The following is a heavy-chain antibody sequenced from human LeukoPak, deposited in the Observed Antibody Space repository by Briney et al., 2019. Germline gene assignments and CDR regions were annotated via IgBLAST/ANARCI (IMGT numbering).Heavy chain of an antibody. CDR2: INPNSGGT. Sequence: ASVKVSCKASGYTFTGYYMHWVRQAPGQGLEWMGWINPNSGGTNYAQKFQGRVTMTRDTSISTAYMELSRLRSDDTAVYYCARGGGKHTAMVLKPYYYYYYYMDVWGKGTTVTISS. V-gene: IGHV1-2*02. CDR1: GYTFTGYY. D-gene: IGHD5-18*01. CDR3: ARGGGKHTAMVLKPYYYYYYYMDV. J-gene: IGHJ6*03.